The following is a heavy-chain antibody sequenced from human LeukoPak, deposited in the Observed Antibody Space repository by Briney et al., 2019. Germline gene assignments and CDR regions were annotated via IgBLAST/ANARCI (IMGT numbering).Heavy chain of an antibody. D-gene: IGHD4-11*01. CDR1: GFTFSGYA. Sequence: GGSLRLSCVASGFTFSGYAVTWVRQAPGKGLQWVSAISGVGVSGGGSAYYADSVKGRFTISRDNAKNSLYLQMNSLRAEDTAVYYCARGALGDYCNYDWGQGTLVTVSS. CDR3: ARGALGDYCNYD. CDR2: ISGVGVSGGGSA. V-gene: IGHV3-23*01. J-gene: IGHJ4*02.